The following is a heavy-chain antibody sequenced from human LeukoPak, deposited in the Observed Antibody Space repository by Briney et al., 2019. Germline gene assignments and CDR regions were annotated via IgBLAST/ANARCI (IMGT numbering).Heavy chain of an antibody. J-gene: IGHJ4*02. V-gene: IGHV3-66*01. CDR3: ARATHDYGMYYFDY. CDR1: GFTVSSNY. Sequence: GGSLRLSCVASGFTVSSNYMSWVRQAPGKGLEWVSVIYSGGSTYYADSVKGRFTISRDNSENTLYLQMNSLRAEDTAVYYCARATHDYGMYYFDYWGQGTLVTVSS. CDR2: IYSGGST. D-gene: IGHD4-17*01.